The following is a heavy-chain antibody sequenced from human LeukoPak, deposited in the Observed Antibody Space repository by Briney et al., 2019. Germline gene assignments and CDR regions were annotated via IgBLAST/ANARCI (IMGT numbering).Heavy chain of an antibody. D-gene: IGHD1-26*01. Sequence: PGGSLRLSCAASGLTVSSNYMSWVRHAPGKGLEWVSVIYSGGSTYYADSVKGRFTISRDNSKNTLYLQMNRLRAEEMAVYYCARDIGSATDYWGQGTLGTVSS. CDR3: ARDIGSATDY. V-gene: IGHV3-66*01. J-gene: IGHJ4*02. CDR1: GLTVSSNY. CDR2: IYSGGST.